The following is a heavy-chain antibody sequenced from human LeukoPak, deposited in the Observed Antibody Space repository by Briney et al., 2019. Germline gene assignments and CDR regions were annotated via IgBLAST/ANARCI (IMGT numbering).Heavy chain of an antibody. Sequence: GGSLRLSCAASGFTFSSYWMSWVRQAPGKGLEWVANIKPDGSEKYYVDSVKGRFTISRDNSKNTLYLQMNSLRAEDTAVYYCAKGSIELVPAAIDYYYYYMDVWGKGTTVTVSS. D-gene: IGHD2-2*02. CDR3: AKGSIELVPAAIDYYYYYMDV. CDR2: IKPDGSEK. CDR1: GFTFSSYW. J-gene: IGHJ6*03. V-gene: IGHV3-7*01.